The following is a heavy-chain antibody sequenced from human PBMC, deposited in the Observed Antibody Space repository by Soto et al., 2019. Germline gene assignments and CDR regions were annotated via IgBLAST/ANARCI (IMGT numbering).Heavy chain of an antibody. J-gene: IGHJ4*02. V-gene: IGHV4-34*01. CDR1: GGSFSGYF. CDR3: ARGQWLPRGEY. CDR2: INHSGNT. Sequence: QVQLQQWGAGLLKPSETLSLTCAVYGGSFSGYFWTWVRQLPGKGLEWIGEINHSGNTNYNPSLKSRATISAEPSENQFSLRLTAVTAADTAVYYCARGQWLPRGEYWGQGTLVTVSS. D-gene: IGHD6-19*01.